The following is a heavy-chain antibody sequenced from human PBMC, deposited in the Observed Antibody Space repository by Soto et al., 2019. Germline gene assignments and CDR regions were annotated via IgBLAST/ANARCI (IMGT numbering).Heavy chain of an antibody. J-gene: IGHJ4*02. CDR2: INPSGGST. CDR1: GYIFTNHY. Sequence: QVQLVQSGAAVKKPGASVKVSCKASGYIFTNHYIHWVRQAPGQGLEWMGIINPSGGSTNYLQKFQGRVTMTRDTSTSTVYMELSSLRSEDTAVYFCARADYYDSSGFYYDYWGQGTLVTVSS. D-gene: IGHD3-22*01. CDR3: ARADYYDSSGFYYDY. V-gene: IGHV1-46*01.